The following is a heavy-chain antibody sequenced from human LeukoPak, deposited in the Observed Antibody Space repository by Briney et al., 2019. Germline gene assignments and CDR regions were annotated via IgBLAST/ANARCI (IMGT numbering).Heavy chain of an antibody. D-gene: IGHD3-10*01. CDR3: ARVYYGSGSYLDY. CDR1: GGSFCGYY. V-gene: IGHV4-34*01. Sequence: KPSETLSLTCAVYGGSFCGYYWSWIRQPPGKGLEWIGEINHSGSTNYNPSLKSRVTISVDTSKNQFSLKLSSVTAADTAVYYCARVYYGSGSYLDYWGQGTLVTVSS. CDR2: INHSGST. J-gene: IGHJ4*02.